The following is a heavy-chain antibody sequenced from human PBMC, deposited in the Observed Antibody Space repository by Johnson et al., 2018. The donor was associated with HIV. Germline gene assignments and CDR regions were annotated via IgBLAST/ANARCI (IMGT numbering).Heavy chain of an antibody. CDR1: GFTVSSNY. CDR3: AKRYSGSLRDTFDI. CDR2: ISYDGTNK. J-gene: IGHJ3*02. V-gene: IGHV3-30*18. D-gene: IGHD1-26*01. Sequence: VQLVESGGGLVQPGGSLRLSCAASGFTVSSNYMSWVRQAPGKGLEWVAFISYDGTNKYYADSVTGRFTISRDNSKNTLYLQMNSLRAEDTAVYYCAKRYSGSLRDTFDIWGQGTMVTVSS.